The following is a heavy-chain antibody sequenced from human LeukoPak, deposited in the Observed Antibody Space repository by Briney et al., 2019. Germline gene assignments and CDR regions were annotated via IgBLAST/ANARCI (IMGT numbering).Heavy chain of an antibody. J-gene: IGHJ4*02. CDR1: GYTFTGYY. CDR3: ARADSSGYYPLDY. D-gene: IGHD3-22*01. Sequence: ASVKVSCKASGYTFTGYYMHWVRQAPGQGLEWMGWINPNSGGTNYAQKFRGRVTMTRDTSISTAYMELSRLRSDDTAVYYCARADSSGYYPLDYWGQGTPVTVSS. CDR2: INPNSGGT. V-gene: IGHV1-2*02.